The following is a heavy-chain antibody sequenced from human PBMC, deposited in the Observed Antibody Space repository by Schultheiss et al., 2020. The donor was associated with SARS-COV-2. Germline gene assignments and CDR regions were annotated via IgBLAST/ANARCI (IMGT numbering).Heavy chain of an antibody. J-gene: IGHJ5*02. D-gene: IGHD3-22*01. V-gene: IGHV4-34*01. CDR3: ARDSAPYYYDSSGPNWFDP. CDR2: INHSGST. CDR1: GGSFSGYY. Sequence: SQTLSLTCAVYGGSFSGYYWSWIRQPPGKGLEWIGEINHSGSTNYNPSLKSRVTISVDTSKNQFSLKLSSVTAADTAVYYCARDSAPYYYDSSGPNWFDPWGQGTLVTVSS.